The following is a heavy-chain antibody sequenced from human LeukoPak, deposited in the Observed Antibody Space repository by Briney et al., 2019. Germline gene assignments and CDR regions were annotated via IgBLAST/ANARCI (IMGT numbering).Heavy chain of an antibody. V-gene: IGHV3-7*04. Sequence: PGGSLRLSCAASGFTFSGYWMSWVRQAPGKGLEWVANISQNGSEKYSVDSVKGRFTISRDNARNSLYLQMNSLRAEDTAVFYCARKRGFSYGPFDYWGRGTLVTVSS. J-gene: IGHJ4*02. D-gene: IGHD5-18*01. CDR3: ARKRGFSYGPFDY. CDR2: ISQNGSEK. CDR1: GFTFSGYW.